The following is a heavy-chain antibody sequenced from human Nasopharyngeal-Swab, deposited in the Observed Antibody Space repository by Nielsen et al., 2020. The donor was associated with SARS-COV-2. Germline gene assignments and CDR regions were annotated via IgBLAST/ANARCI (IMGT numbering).Heavy chain of an antibody. Sequence: LSLTCAASGFTFSSYSMNWVRQAPGKGLGWVSSISSSSSYTNYADSVKGRFTISRDNAKNSLYLQMNSLRAEDTAVYYCARVSPPLWTGPYYYYGMDVWGQGTTVTVSS. CDR1: GFTFSSYS. CDR2: ISSSSSYT. D-gene: IGHD3/OR15-3a*01. V-gene: IGHV3-21*01. CDR3: ARVSPPLWTGPYYYYGMDV. J-gene: IGHJ6*02.